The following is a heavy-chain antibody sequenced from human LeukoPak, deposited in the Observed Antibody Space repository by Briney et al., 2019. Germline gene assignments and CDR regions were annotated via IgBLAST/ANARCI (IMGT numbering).Heavy chain of an antibody. V-gene: IGHV3-7*01. CDR3: VRDRGYSTFDY. CDR2: IKEDGGEI. J-gene: IGHJ4*02. CDR1: GFTFSYYW. Sequence: GGSLRLSCDASGFTFSYYWMSWVRQAPGKGLEWVANIKEDGGEINYVDSVKGRFTISRDNAKKSVLLQMNSLRVEDTAMYYCVRDRGYSTFDYWGQGTLVTVSS. D-gene: IGHD4-23*01.